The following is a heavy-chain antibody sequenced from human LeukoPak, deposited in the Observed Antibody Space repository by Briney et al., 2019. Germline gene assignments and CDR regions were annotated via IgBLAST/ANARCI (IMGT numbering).Heavy chain of an antibody. V-gene: IGHV4-38-2*02. Sequence: SETLSLTCTVSGYSISSGYYWGWIRQPPGKGLEWIGSIYHSGSTYYNPSLKSRVTISVDTSKNQFSLKLSSVTAADTAVYYCARGQYQLPDWGQGTLVTVSS. CDR1: GYSISSGYY. CDR3: ARGQYQLPD. CDR2: IYHSGST. D-gene: IGHD2-2*01. J-gene: IGHJ4*02.